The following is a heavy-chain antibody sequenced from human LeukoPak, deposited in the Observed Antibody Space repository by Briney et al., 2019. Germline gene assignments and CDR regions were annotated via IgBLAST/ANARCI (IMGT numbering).Heavy chain of an antibody. Sequence: PGGSLRLSCAASGFSFSTYSMNWVRQAPEKGLEWVSGIGGSGIGHSTHYADSVKGRFTISRDNSKNMVYLQMDSLRAEDTALYYCARDSGWLRYHDWGQGALVTVSS. J-gene: IGHJ4*02. CDR2: IGGSGIGHST. D-gene: IGHD5-12*01. CDR3: ARDSGWLRYHD. CDR1: GFSFSTYS. V-gene: IGHV3-23*01.